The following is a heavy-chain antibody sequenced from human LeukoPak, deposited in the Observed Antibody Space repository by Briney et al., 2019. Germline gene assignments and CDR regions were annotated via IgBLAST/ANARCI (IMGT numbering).Heavy chain of an antibody. J-gene: IGHJ5*02. CDR1: GGSISSSNW. CDR2: IYYSGST. D-gene: IGHD2-2*01. V-gene: IGHV4-4*02. Sequence: PSETLSLTCAVSGGSISSSNWWSWVRQPPGKGLEWIGYIYYSGSTNYNPSLKSRVTISVDTSKNQFSLKLSSVTAADTAVYYCARGYCSSTSCYRWFDPWGQGTLVTVSS. CDR3: ARGYCSSTSCYRWFDP.